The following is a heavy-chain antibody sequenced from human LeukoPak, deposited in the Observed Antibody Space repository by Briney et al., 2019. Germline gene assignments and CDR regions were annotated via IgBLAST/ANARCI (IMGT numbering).Heavy chain of an antibody. CDR1: GFTFRSYW. CDR3: VRDGDDFNFDY. Sequence: PGGSLRLSCAASGFTFRSYWMHWVRQAPGKGLVWVSRVKGDGDFTNYADSVYGRFTISRDNAKNTLYLHMHSLRAEDTAVYYCVRDGDDFNFDYWGQGSLVTVSS. D-gene: IGHD5-24*01. J-gene: IGHJ4*02. V-gene: IGHV3-74*01. CDR2: VKGDGDFT.